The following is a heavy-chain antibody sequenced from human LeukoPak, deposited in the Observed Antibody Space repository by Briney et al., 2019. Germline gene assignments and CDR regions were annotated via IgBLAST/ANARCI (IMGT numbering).Heavy chain of an antibody. CDR1: GVSISGGNYH. Sequence: SETLSLTCSVSGVSISGGNYHWSWIRQPAGKGLEWIGRIYSSGATNYNPSLKSRVTISVDTSKNQFSLKLSSVTAADTAVYYCARHGYDSSGYYSYYFDYWGQGTLVTVSS. CDR3: ARHGYDSSGYYSYYFDY. V-gene: IGHV4-61*02. J-gene: IGHJ4*02. CDR2: IYSSGAT. D-gene: IGHD3-22*01.